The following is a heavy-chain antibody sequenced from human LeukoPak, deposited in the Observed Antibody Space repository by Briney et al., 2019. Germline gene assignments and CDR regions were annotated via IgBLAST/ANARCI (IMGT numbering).Heavy chain of an antibody. CDR1: GFTFSDYW. Sequence: PGGSLRLSCAASGFTFSDYWVNWLRQAPGKGLEWVANINEDGSEKYYLDSVKGRFTISRDNAENSLYLTMNSLRAEDTALYFCARGTPPRDHWGQGTLVTVSS. V-gene: IGHV3-7*01. D-gene: IGHD4-23*01. CDR3: ARGTPPRDH. CDR2: INEDGSEK. J-gene: IGHJ4*02.